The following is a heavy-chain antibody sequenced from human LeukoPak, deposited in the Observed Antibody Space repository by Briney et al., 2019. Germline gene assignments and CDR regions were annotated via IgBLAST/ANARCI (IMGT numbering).Heavy chain of an antibody. D-gene: IGHD2-2*01. CDR3: AKDLDIVVVPAALDDAFDI. CDR2: ISPDGTTT. J-gene: IGHJ3*02. Sequence: GGSLRLSCAASGFTFSRYWMHWVRQAPGKGLMWVSRISPDGTTTLYADSVKGRFTISRDNAKNTLYLQMNSLRAEDTAVYYCAKDLDIVVVPAALDDAFDIWGQGTMVTVSS. CDR1: GFTFSRYW. V-gene: IGHV3-74*03.